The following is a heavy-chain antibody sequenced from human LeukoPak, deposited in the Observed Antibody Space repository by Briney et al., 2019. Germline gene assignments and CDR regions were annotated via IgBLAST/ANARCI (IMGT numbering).Heavy chain of an antibody. Sequence: GASVKVSCKASGYTFTSYYMHWVRQAPGQGLEWMGIINPSGGSTSYAQKFQGRVTMTRDTSTSTVYMELSSLRSEDTAVYCCARDSVVVAATPRLYYYYYYMDVWGKGTTVTVSS. J-gene: IGHJ6*03. CDR3: ARDSVVVAATPRLYYYYYYMDV. D-gene: IGHD2-15*01. V-gene: IGHV1-46*01. CDR1: GYTFTSYY. CDR2: INPSGGST.